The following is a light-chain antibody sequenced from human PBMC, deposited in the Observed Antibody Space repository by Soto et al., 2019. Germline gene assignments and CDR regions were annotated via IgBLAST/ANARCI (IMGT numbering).Light chain of an antibody. V-gene: IGLV2-11*01. Sequence: QSVLTQPRSVSGSPGQSVTISCTGTSTDVGGYNYVSWYQQHPGKVPKLMLYDVSKRPSGVPDRFSGSKSGNTASLTISVRHAEDEADYYCCSYAGRDTLYVFGSGTKLTVL. CDR1: STDVGGYNY. CDR2: DVS. J-gene: IGLJ1*01. CDR3: CSYAGRDTLYV.